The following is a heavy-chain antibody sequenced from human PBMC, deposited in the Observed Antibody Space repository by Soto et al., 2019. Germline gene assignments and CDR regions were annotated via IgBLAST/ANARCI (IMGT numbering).Heavy chain of an antibody. CDR3: ARGDDSSGYDAFDI. CDR1: GGSISSGGYY. J-gene: IGHJ3*02. V-gene: IGHV4-31*03. Sequence: SETLSLTCTVSGGSISSGGYYWSWIRQHPRKGLEWIGYIYYSGSTYYNPSLKSRVTISVDTSKNQFSLKLSSVTAADTAVYYCARGDDSSGYDAFDIWGQGTMVTVSS. CDR2: IYYSGST. D-gene: IGHD3-22*01.